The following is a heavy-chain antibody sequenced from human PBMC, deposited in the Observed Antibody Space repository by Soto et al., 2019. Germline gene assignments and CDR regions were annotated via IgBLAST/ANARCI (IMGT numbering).Heavy chain of an antibody. V-gene: IGHV3-48*01. Sequence: GGSLRLSCAASGFTFSSYSMNWVRQAPGKGLEWVSYISSSSSTIYYADSVKGRFTISRDNAKNSLYLQMNSLRAEDTAVYYCASQSSEWLLFASWGQGTLDTVSS. CDR1: GFTFSSYS. D-gene: IGHD5-12*01. J-gene: IGHJ4*02. CDR3: ASQSSEWLLFAS. CDR2: ISSSSSTI.